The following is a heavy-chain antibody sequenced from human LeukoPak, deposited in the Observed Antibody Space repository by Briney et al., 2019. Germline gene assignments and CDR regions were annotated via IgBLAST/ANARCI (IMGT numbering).Heavy chain of an antibody. CDR2: MSTSGSI. D-gene: IGHD5-18*01. J-gene: IGHJ4*02. Sequence: GGSLRLSCAASGFTLSSSTMNWVRQAPGKGLEWVSYMSTSGSISYTDSVKGRFTISRDSAKNSLYLQMNSLRDGDTAVYYCARMIDYNYGYAFDYWGQGTLVTVSS. CDR1: GFTLSSST. CDR3: ARMIDYNYGYAFDY. V-gene: IGHV3-48*02.